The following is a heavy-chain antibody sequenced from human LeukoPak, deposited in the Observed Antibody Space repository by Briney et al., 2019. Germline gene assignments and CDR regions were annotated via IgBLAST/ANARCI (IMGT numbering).Heavy chain of an antibody. CDR3: ARDLLDYTTGTTGWFDP. Sequence: GRSLRLSCAATGFTFSSYAMHWVRQAPGKGLEWVAVISYDGSNKYYADSVKSRFTISRDNSKNTLYLQMNSLRAEDTAVYYCARDLLDYTTGTTGWFDPWGQGTLVTVSS. V-gene: IGHV3-30*04. J-gene: IGHJ5*02. D-gene: IGHD1-1*01. CDR1: GFTFSSYA. CDR2: ISYDGSNK.